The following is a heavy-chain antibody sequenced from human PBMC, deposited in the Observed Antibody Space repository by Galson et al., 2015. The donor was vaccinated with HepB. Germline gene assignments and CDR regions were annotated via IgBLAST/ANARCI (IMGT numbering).Heavy chain of an antibody. CDR3: ARGFMVRGWSGDY. D-gene: IGHD3-10*01. J-gene: IGHJ4*02. CDR1: GFTFSSYG. CDR2: IWYDGSNK. Sequence: SLRLSCAASGFTFSSYGMHWVRQAPGKGLEWVAVIWYDGSNKYYADSVKGQFTISRDNSKNTLYLQMNSLRAEDTAVYYCARGFMVRGWSGDYWGQGTLVTVSS. V-gene: IGHV3-33*01.